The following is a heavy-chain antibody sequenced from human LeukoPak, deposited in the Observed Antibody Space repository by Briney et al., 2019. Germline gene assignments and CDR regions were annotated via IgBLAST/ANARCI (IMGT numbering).Heavy chain of an antibody. CDR3: ATDGDYYDSSGYFSLDY. V-gene: IGHV1-69*01. CDR1: GGTFSSYA. CDR2: IIPIFGTA. D-gene: IGHD3-22*01. J-gene: IGHJ4*02. Sequence: GSSVKVSCKASGGTFSSYAISWVGQAPGQGVEWMGGIIPIFGTANYAQKFQGRVTITADESTSTAYMELSSLRSEDTAVYYCATDGDYYDSSGYFSLDYWGQGTLVTVSS.